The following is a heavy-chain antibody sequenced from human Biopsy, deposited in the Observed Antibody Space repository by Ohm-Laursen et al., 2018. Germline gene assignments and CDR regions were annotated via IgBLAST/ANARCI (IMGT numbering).Heavy chain of an antibody. Sequence: TLSLTCSVSGGSISSDYWSWIRQTPGKGLEWIGYIYYSGSTNYNPSLKSRVTISVDTSKNQFSLRLNSVAAADTAVYYCARATNSTGWPYYYFYGMDVWGQGTTVTVSS. CDR1: GGSISSDY. J-gene: IGHJ6*02. V-gene: IGHV4-59*01. CDR3: ARATNSTGWPYYYFYGMDV. CDR2: IYYSGST. D-gene: IGHD2/OR15-2a*01.